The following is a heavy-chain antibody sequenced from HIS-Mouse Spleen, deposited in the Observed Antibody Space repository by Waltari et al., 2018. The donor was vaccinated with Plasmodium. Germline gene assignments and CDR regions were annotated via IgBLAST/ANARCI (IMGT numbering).Heavy chain of an antibody. CDR1: GGSISSSSYY. CDR3: ARVPYYYDSSGYGMGWFDP. J-gene: IGHJ5*02. CDR2: SYYRGST. V-gene: IGHV4-39*07. D-gene: IGHD3-22*01. Sequence: QLQLQESGPGLVKPSETLSLTCTVSGGSISSSSYYWGWIRQPPGKGMEWIGSSYYRGSTYYNPALKSRVTISVDTSKNQFSLKLSSVTAADTAVYYCARVPYYYDSSGYGMGWFDPWGQGTLVTVSS.